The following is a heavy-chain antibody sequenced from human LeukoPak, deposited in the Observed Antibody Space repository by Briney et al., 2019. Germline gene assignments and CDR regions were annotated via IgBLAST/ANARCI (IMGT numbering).Heavy chain of an antibody. V-gene: IGHV6-1*01. J-gene: IGHJ4*02. CDR2: TYYRSKWYY. D-gene: IGHD6-19*01. Sequence: SQTLSLTCAISGDSVSSNSATWNWLRQSPSRGLEWLGRTYYRSKWYYDYAVSVKSRVTIIPDTSRNQFSLQLNSVTPENTAMYYCARREAGFDYWGQGTLVTVSS. CDR3: ARREAGFDY. CDR1: GDSVSSNSAT.